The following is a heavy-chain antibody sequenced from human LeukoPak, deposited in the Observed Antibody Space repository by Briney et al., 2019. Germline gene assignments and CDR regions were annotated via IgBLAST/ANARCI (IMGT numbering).Heavy chain of an antibody. CDR1: GGSISSGDYY. Sequence: SETLSLTCTVSGGSISSGDYYWSWIRQPPGKGLEWIGYIYYSGSTYYNPSLKSRVTISVDTSKNQFSLKLSSVTAADTAVYYCAREAVAGTTHFDYWGQGTLVTVSS. D-gene: IGHD6-19*01. V-gene: IGHV4-30-4*01. CDR2: IYYSGST. CDR3: AREAVAGTTHFDY. J-gene: IGHJ4*02.